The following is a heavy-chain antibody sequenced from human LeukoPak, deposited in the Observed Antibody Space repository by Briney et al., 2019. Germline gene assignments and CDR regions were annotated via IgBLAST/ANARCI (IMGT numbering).Heavy chain of an antibody. V-gene: IGHV4-30-2*01. J-gene: IGHJ2*01. D-gene: IGHD5-24*01. CDR1: GGSISSGGYS. CDR3: ARVGDGYISWYFDL. CDR2: IYHSGST. Sequence: PSQTLPPTCAVSGGSISSGGYSWSWIRQPPGKGLEWIGYIYHSGSTYYNPSLKSRVTISVDRSKNQFSLKLSSVTAADTAVYYCARVGDGYISWYFDLWGRGTLVTVSS.